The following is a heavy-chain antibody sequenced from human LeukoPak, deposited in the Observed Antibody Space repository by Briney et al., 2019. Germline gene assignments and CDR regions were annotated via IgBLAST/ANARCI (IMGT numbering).Heavy chain of an antibody. Sequence: SVKVSCKASGYTFTSYGISWVRQAPGQGLEWMGGIIPIFGTANYAQKFQGRVTITAGESTSTAYMELSSLRSEDTAVYYCAREGRRFLEWLPIGNWFDPWGQGTLVTVSS. J-gene: IGHJ5*02. V-gene: IGHV1-69*13. CDR1: GYTFTSYG. CDR2: IIPIFGTA. D-gene: IGHD3-3*01. CDR3: AREGRRFLEWLPIGNWFDP.